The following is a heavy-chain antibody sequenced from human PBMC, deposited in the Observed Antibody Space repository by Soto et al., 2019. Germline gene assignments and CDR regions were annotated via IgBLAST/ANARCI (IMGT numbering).Heavy chain of an antibody. CDR2: VYSSGST. CDR1: GDSITSYN. D-gene: IGHD2-21*01. Sequence: SKTLSLTCTVSGDSITSYNWNWLRQPPGKALEWIGYVYSSGSTNYNPSLKSRVTISVDTSRNQFSLKVNSVTAADTAVYYCARRAVVAVTGSLDNWLDPWGQGILVTVSS. J-gene: IGHJ5*02. V-gene: IGHV4-59*01. CDR3: ARRAVVAVTGSLDNWLDP.